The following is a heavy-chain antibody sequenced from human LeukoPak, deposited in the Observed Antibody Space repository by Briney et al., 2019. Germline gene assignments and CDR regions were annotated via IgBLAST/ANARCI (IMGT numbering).Heavy chain of an antibody. CDR1: GFTFDDYA. V-gene: IGHV3-9*01. CDR2: ISWKSDSV. Sequence: PGGSLRLSCVASGFTFDDYAMHWVRQAPGKGLEWVSGISWKSDSVDYADSVKGRFTISRDNAKNSLYLQMNSLRAEDTALYYCAKVSDYGAQPSSWGQGTLVTVSS. CDR3: AKVSDYGAQPSS. D-gene: IGHD4-17*01. J-gene: IGHJ5*02.